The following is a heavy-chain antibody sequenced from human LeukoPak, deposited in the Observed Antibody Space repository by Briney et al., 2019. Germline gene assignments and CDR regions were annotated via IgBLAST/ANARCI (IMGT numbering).Heavy chain of an antibody. CDR1: GYTFTSYG. CDR3: ATEKNCSSTDCSAGMDV. CDR2: IIPILGIA. D-gene: IGHD2-2*01. Sequence: ASVKVSCKASGYTFTSYGISWVRQAPGQGLEWMGRIIPILGIANYAQKFQGRVTITADKSTSTAYMELSSLRSEDTAVYYCATEKNCSSTDCSAGMDVWGQGTTVTVSS. J-gene: IGHJ6*02. V-gene: IGHV1-69*04.